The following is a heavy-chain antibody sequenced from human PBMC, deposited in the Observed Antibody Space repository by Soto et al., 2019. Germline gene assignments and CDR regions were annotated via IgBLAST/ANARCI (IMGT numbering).Heavy chain of an antibody. Sequence: PSETLSLTCAVYGGSFSGYYWSWIRQPPGKGLEWIGEINHSGSTNYNPSLKSRVTISVDTSKNQFSLKLSSVTAADTAVYYCARASVLTGRSPGWFDPWGQGTLVTVSS. D-gene: IGHD3-9*01. V-gene: IGHV4-34*01. J-gene: IGHJ5*02. CDR1: GGSFSGYY. CDR2: INHSGST. CDR3: ARASVLTGRSPGWFDP.